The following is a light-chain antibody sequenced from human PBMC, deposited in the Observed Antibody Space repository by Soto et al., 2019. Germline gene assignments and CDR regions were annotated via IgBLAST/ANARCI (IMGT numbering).Light chain of an antibody. CDR2: LNSDGSH. CDR1: SGHSSYA. J-gene: IGLJ2*01. V-gene: IGLV4-69*01. CDR3: QTWGTGIVV. Sequence: QLVLTQSPSASASLGASVKLTCTLSSGHSSYAIAWHQLQPGKGPRYLMKLNSDGSHSKGDGVPDRFSGSSSGAERYLTISSLQSDDEADYYCQTWGTGIVVFGGGTKLTVI.